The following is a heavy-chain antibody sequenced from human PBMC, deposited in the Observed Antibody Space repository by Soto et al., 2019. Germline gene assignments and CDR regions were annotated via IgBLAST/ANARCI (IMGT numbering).Heavy chain of an antibody. D-gene: IGHD6-13*01. J-gene: IGHJ6*03. CDR1: GFTFSSYS. V-gene: IGHV3-48*01. CDR3: ARESSSTGFEYYYYMDV. Sequence: GGSLRLSCAASGFTFSSYSMNWVRQAPGKGLEWVSYISSSSSTIYYADSVKGRFIISRDNAKNSLYLQMNSLRAEDTAVYYCARESSSTGFEYYYYMDVWGKGTTVTVSS. CDR2: ISSSSSTI.